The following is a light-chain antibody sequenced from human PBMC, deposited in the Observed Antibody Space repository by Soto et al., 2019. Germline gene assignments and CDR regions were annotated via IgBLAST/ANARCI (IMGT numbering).Light chain of an antibody. Sequence: EIVLTQSPGTLSLSPGERATLSCRASQSVNNNYLAWYQQKPGQAPRLLIYGASTRATGISDRFSGSGSVTDFTLTISRLEPEDVGVFYCNLYNRSPYNFGQWTKLEIK. CDR2: GAS. J-gene: IGKJ2*01. V-gene: IGKV3-20*01. CDR3: NLYNRSPYN. CDR1: QSVNNNY.